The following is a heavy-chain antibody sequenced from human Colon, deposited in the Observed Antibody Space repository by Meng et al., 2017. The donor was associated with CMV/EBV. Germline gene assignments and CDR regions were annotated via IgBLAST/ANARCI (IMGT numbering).Heavy chain of an antibody. CDR3: ARDLWSGSSDYFDY. D-gene: IGHD3-3*01. J-gene: IGHJ4*02. CDR2: INPRSGDT. Sequence: GQLVQSGAGVKKPGASVKVSCKASGYTFSGFYIQWVLQAPGQGLEWMGWINPRSGDTNYEQKFQGRVTMTMDTSISTVYMDLNSLRSDDTAVYFCARDLWSGSSDYFDYWGQGTLVTVFS. CDR1: GYTFSGFY. V-gene: IGHV1-2*02.